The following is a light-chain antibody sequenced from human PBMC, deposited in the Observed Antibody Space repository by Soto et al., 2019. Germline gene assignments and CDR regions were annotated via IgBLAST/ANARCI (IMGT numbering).Light chain of an antibody. CDR1: LPISNY. J-gene: IGKJ1*01. CDR3: QQYSSYPWT. Sequence: MTQSPSTLSAALGDRVTITCRDSLPISNYLAWYQQKPGKIPNLLIYAASTXQAGVPSRFSGSGXGTXLTLTIXXLLTDDFATYYCQQYSSYPWTFGQGTKVDIK. CDR2: AAS. V-gene: IGKV1-5*01.